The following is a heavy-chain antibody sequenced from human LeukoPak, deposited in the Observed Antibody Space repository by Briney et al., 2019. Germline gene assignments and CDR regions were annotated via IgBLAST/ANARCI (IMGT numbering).Heavy chain of an antibody. D-gene: IGHD3-9*01. CDR3: AKDLYFDILTGYLQS. Sequence: GSLRLSCAASGFTFRSYAMSWVRQAPGKGLEWVSAISGTGGSKYYVDSVKGRFTISRDSSRNTVYLQMSSLRAEDTAMYYCAKDLYFDILTGYLQSWGQGTLVTVSS. J-gene: IGHJ5*02. V-gene: IGHV3-23*01. CDR1: GFTFRSYA. CDR2: ISGTGGSK.